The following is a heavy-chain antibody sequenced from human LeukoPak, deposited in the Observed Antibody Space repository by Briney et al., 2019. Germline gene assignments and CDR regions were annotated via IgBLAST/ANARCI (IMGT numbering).Heavy chain of an antibody. V-gene: IGHV3-30*02. CDR3: AKDVPAAYFDY. D-gene: IGHD2-2*01. CDR2: VRYDESTK. CDR1: GFTFSNYG. Sequence: GGSLRLSCAASGFTFSNYGMHWVRQAPGKGLEWVAFVRYDESTKFYADSVKGRFTISRDNSKTTLYLQMNSLRAEDTAVYYCAKDVPAAYFDYWGQGTLVTVSS. J-gene: IGHJ4*02.